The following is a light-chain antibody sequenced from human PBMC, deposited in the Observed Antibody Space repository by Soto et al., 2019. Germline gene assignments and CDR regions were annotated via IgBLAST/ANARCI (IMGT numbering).Light chain of an antibody. CDR2: AAS. CDR1: QSVSSSF. V-gene: IGKV3-20*01. J-gene: IGKJ1*01. CDR3: LQYHNLWA. Sequence: EIVLTQSPGTLSLSPGERATLSCRASQSVSSSFLTWYRQKPGQPPRVLIYAASIRAAGSPDRFRGSGSGTDFTLTISRLEPEDFAVYSCLQYHNLWAFGQGTKVEIK.